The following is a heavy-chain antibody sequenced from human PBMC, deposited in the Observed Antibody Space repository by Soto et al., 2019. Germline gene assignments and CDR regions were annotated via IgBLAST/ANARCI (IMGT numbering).Heavy chain of an antibody. V-gene: IGHV3-30*18. D-gene: IGHD3-3*01. J-gene: IGHJ4*02. CDR3: AKDERFLEWCLDY. Sequence: GGSLRLSCAASGFTFSSYGMHWVRQAPGKGLEWMAVTSYDGSNKYYADSVKGRFTISRDNSKNTLYLQMNSLRAEDTAVYYCAKDERFLEWCLDYRGQGSPVTV. CDR2: TSYDGSNK. CDR1: GFTFSSYG.